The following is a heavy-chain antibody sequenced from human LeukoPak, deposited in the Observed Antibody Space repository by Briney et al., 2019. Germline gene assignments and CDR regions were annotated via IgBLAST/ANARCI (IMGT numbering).Heavy chain of an antibody. CDR3: ARGYSSEIDY. V-gene: IGHV3-48*02. D-gene: IGHD6-25*01. CDR2: ISSSSSTI. J-gene: IGHJ4*02. CDR1: GFTFSNCN. Sequence: GGSLRLSCAASGFTFSNCNMNWVRQAPGKGLEWISYISSSSSTIHYADSVKGRFTISRDNAKNSLYLQMNSLRDEDTAVYYCARGYSSEIDYWGQGTLVTVSS.